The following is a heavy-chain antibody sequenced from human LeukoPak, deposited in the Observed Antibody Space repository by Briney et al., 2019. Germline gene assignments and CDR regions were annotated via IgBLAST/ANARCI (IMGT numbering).Heavy chain of an antibody. D-gene: IGHD3-10*01. CDR2: ISAYNGNT. CDR1: GYTFTSYG. J-gene: IGHJ4*02. CDR3: ARGRDYGSGSSIVDY. Sequence: ASVKVSCKASGYTFTSYGISWVRQAPGQGLEWMGWISAYNGNTNYAQKLQGRVTMTTDTSTSTAYMELSSLRSDDTAVYYCARGRDYGSGSSIVDYWGQGTLVTVSS. V-gene: IGHV1-18*01.